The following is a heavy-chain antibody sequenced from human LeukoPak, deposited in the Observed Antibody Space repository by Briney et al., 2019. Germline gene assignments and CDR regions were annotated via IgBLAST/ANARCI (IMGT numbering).Heavy chain of an antibody. D-gene: IGHD3-3*01. V-gene: IGHV3-9*01. CDR3: AKGDIDYDFWSGYYFDY. CDR2: ISWNSGSI. CDR1: GFTFDDYA. Sequence: LRLSCAASGFTFDDYAMHWVRQAPGKGLEWVSGISWNSGSIGYADSVKGRFTISRDNAKNSLYLQMNSLRAEDTALYYCAKGDIDYDFWSGYYFDYWGQGTLVTVSS. J-gene: IGHJ4*02.